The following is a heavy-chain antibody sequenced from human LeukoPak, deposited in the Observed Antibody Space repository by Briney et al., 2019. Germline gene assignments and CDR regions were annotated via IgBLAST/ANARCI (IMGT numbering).Heavy chain of an antibody. D-gene: IGHD1-26*01. Sequence: SETLSLTCTVSGGSINTPNYYWGWIRQTPGKGLEWIGNIFYSGGTYYNPSLKSRVTISVDTSKNQFSLKLSSVTAADTAVYYCARISRGRELLSRAYYYYYMDVWGKGTTVTVSS. CDR3: ARISRGRELLSRAYYYYYMDV. CDR1: GGSINTPNYY. J-gene: IGHJ6*03. CDR2: IFYSGGT. V-gene: IGHV4-39*07.